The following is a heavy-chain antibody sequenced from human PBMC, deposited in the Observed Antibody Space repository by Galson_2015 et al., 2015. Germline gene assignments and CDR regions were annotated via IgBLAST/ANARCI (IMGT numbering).Heavy chain of an antibody. CDR3: ARGTTSITGCVFDT. CDR1: GYTFTSYY. J-gene: IGHJ3*02. V-gene: IGHV1-46*01. CDR2: INPSGRL. D-gene: IGHD1-20*01. Sequence: SVKVSCKASGYTFTSYYMHWVRQAPGQGLEWMGIINPSGRLTYAQKFQGRVTMTRDTSTSTVYMELSSLRSEDTAVFYCARGTTSITGCVFDTWGQGQWSPSLQ.